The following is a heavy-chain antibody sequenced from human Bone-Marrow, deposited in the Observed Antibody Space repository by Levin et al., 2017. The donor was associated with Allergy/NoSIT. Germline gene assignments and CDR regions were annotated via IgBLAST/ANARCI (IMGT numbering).Heavy chain of an antibody. J-gene: IGHJ5*02. V-gene: IGHV3-23*01. Sequence: GGSLRLSCAASGFTFSSFAMTWVRQAPGKGLEWVSGISSTGDRTGYADSVKGRFTISSDNSRNPLYLQMNSLRVEDTSVYYCAKSQVERGSWGQGTLVTVSS. CDR3: AKSQVERGS. CDR2: ISSTGDRT. D-gene: IGHD3-10*01. CDR1: GFTFSSFA.